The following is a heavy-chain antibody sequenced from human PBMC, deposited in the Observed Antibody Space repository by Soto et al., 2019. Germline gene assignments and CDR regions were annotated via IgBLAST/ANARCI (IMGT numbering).Heavy chain of an antibody. CDR1: GYTFTSYG. CDR2: ISAYNGNT. V-gene: IGHV1-18*04. CDR3: ARDWGIVVVPAATPINWFDP. J-gene: IGHJ5*02. Sequence: QVQLVQSGAEVKKPGASVKVSCKASGYTFTSYGISWVRQAPGQGLEWMGWISAYNGNTNYAQKLQGRVTMTTDTATSTAYMELRSLRSDDTAVYYCARDWGIVVVPAATPINWFDPWGQGTLVTVSS. D-gene: IGHD2-2*01.